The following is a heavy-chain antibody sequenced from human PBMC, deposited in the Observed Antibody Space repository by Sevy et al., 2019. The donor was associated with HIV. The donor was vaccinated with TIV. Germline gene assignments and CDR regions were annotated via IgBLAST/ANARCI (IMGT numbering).Heavy chain of an antibody. D-gene: IGHD2-2*02. CDR3: ARVGVVVPAAILYGMDV. J-gene: IGHJ6*02. CDR1: GFTFSSYA. V-gene: IGHV3-30*04. Sequence: GGSLRLSCAASGFTFSSYAMHWVRQAPGKGLEWVAVISYDGSNKYYADSVKGRFTISRDNSKNTLYLQMNSLRAEETAVYYCARVGVVVPAAILYGMDVWGQGTTVTVSS. CDR2: ISYDGSNK.